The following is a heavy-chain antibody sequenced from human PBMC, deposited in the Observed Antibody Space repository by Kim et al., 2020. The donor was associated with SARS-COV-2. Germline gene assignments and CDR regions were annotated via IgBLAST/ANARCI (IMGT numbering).Heavy chain of an antibody. CDR2: INHSGST. V-gene: IGHV4-34*01. D-gene: IGHD3-22*01. CDR1: GGSFSGYY. CDR3: ARGASKRLLKGLYYDTRPHAFEV. Sequence: SETLSLTCTVYGGSFSGYYWSWIRQPPGKGLEWIGEINHSGSTNYNPSIYNPSLKSRVTISVDTSKNQFSLKLNSVTAADTAVYYCARGASKRLLKGLYYDTRPHAFEVWGQGTMVTVSS. J-gene: IGHJ3*01.